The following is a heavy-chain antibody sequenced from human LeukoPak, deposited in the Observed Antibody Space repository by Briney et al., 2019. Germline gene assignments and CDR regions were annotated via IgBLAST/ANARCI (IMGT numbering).Heavy chain of an antibody. CDR1: GYTFTSYD. CDR2: MNPNSGNT. CDR3: AIVVVPAAIMGYYYYYMDV. D-gene: IGHD2-2*01. J-gene: IGHJ6*03. Sequence: ASVKVSCKASGYTFTSYDINWVRQATGQGLEWMGWMNPNSGNTGYAQKFQGRVTMTRNTSISTAYMELSSLRSEDTAVYYCAIVVVPAAIMGYYYYYMDVWGKGTTVTVSS. V-gene: IGHV1-8*01.